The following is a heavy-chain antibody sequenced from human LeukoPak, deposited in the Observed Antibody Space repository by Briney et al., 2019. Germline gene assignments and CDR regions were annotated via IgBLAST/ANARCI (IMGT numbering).Heavy chain of an antibody. CDR3: ARGQQLVSFDY. CDR1: GGTFSSYA. J-gene: IGHJ4*02. Sequence: SAKVSCKAFGGTFSSYAISWVRQAPGQGLEWMGGIIPIFGTANYAQKFQGRVTITTDESTSTAYMELSSLRSEDTAVYYCARGQQLVSFDYWGQGTLVTVSS. V-gene: IGHV1-69*05. D-gene: IGHD6-6*01. CDR2: IIPIFGTA.